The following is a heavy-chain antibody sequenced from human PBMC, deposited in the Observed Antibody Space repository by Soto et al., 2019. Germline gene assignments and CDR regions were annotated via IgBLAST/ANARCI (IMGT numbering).Heavy chain of an antibody. CDR1: GDSVSNNSVA. J-gene: IGHJ4*02. CDR3: ARTLRGRGVKYFDD. D-gene: IGHD3-10*01. Sequence: SQTLSLTCAISGDSVSNNSVAWNWVMQSPSRGLEWLGRTYYRSKWHYDYAPSVRSRITINPDTSKNHFSLQLNSVSPEDAAVYYCARTLRGRGVKYFDDWGQGTLVTVPQ. V-gene: IGHV6-1*01. CDR2: TYYRSKWHY.